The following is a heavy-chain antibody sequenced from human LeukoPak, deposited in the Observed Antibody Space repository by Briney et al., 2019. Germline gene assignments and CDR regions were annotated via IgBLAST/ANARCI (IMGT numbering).Heavy chain of an antibody. J-gene: IGHJ4*02. CDR2: IYYSGRT. D-gene: IGHD6-13*01. Sequence: SETLSLTCAVYGESLSKYYWTWIRQPPGKGLEWIGGIYYSGRTYYNPSLKSRVTISVDTSKNQFSLKLSSVTAADTAVYYCARHLGSSSWFDYWGQGTLVTVSS. V-gene: IGHV4-34*01. CDR1: GESLSKYY. CDR3: ARHLGSSSWFDY.